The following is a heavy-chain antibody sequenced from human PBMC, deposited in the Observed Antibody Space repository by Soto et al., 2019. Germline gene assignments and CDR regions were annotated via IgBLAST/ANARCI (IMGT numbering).Heavy chain of an antibody. D-gene: IGHD1-26*01. CDR1: GYSISSGYY. V-gene: IGHV4-38-2*01. J-gene: IGHJ6*02. CDR2: IYHSGST. CDR3: ATYSMGVYYGMDV. Sequence: PSETLSLTCAVSGYSISSGYYWGWIRQPPGKGLEWIGSIYHSGSTYYNPSLKSRVTISVDTSKNQFSLKLSCVTAADTSVYYCATYSMGVYYGMDVWGQGTTVTVSS.